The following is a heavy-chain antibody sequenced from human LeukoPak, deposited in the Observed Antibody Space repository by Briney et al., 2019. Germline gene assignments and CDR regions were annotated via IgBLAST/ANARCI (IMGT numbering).Heavy chain of an antibody. CDR2: IYSGGST. CDR3: ASLVTMVRGVIRDY. D-gene: IGHD3-10*01. CDR1: GFTFSTYA. V-gene: IGHV3-53*01. Sequence: PGGSLRLSCSASGFTFSTYAMHWVRQAPGKGLEWVSVIYSGGSTYYADSVKGRFTISRDNSKNTLYLQMNSLRAEDTAVYYCASLVTMVRGVIRDYWGQGTLVTVSS. J-gene: IGHJ4*02.